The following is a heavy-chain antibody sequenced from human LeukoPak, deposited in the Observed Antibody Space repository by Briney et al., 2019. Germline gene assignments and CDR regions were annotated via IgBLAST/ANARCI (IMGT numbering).Heavy chain of an antibody. CDR2: ICGDNT. J-gene: IGHJ4*02. CDR3: ARRAGAYSHPYDY. Sequence: GGSLRLSCTVSGFTVSSNSMSWVRQAPWKGLEWVSLICGDNTHYSDSVKGRFTISRDNSKNTLYLQMNSLRAEDTAVYYCARRAGAYSHPYDYWGQGTLVTVSS. D-gene: IGHD4/OR15-4a*01. CDR1: GFTVSSNS. V-gene: IGHV3-53*01.